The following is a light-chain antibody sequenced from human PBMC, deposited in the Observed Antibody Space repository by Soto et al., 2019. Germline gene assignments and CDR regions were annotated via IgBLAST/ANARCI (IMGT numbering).Light chain of an antibody. CDR3: QQSYKMPS. CDR1: QSLLHSNGYNY. CDR2: ATS. Sequence: DIVMTQSPLSLPVTPGEPASISCRSSQSLLHSNGYNYLDWYLQKPGQSPQLLIHATSNLQIGVPSRFSGSGSGTEFTLTISSLEPEDFGTYYCQQSYKMPSFGQGTRLEIK. V-gene: IGKV2-28*01. J-gene: IGKJ5*01.